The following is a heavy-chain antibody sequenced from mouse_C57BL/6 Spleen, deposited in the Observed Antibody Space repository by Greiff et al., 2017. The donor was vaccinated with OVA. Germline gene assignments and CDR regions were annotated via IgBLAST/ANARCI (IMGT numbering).Heavy chain of an antibody. CDR1: GFTFSDYG. CDR2: ISSGSSTI. V-gene: IGHV5-17*01. Sequence: EVKVEESGGGLVKPGGSLKLSCAASGFTFSDYGMHWVRQAPEKGLEWVAYISSGSSTIYYADTVKGRFTISRDNAKNTLFLQMTSLRSEDTAMYYCARDGSGGFAYWGQGTLVTVSA. D-gene: IGHD1-1*01. CDR3: ARDGSGGFAY. J-gene: IGHJ3*01.